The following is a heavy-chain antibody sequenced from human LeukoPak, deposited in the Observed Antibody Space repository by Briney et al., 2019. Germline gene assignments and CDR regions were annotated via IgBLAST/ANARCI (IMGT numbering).Heavy chain of an antibody. V-gene: IGHV3-30-3*01. CDR2: ISYDGSNK. CDR1: GFTFSSYA. J-gene: IGHJ4*02. D-gene: IGHD3-3*01. Sequence: GGSLRLSCAASGFTFSSYAMHWVRQAPGKGLEWVAVISYDGSNKYYADSVKGRFTISRDNSKNTLYLQMNSLRAEDTAVHYCARVSGFWSGYSNWGQGTLVTVSS. CDR3: ARVSGFWSGYSN.